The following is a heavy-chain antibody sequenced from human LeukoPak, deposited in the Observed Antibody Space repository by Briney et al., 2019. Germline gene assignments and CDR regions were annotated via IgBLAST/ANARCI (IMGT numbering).Heavy chain of an antibody. D-gene: IGHD2-21*01. CDR2: INHSGST. CDR1: GGSFSGYY. CDR3: ARRLQGGRPFDY. J-gene: IGHJ4*02. V-gene: IGHV4-34*01. Sequence: SETLSLTCAAYGGSFSGYYWSWIRQPPGKGLEWIGEINHSGSTNYNPSLKSRVTISVDTSKNQFSLKLSSVTAADTAVYYCARRLQGGRPFDYWGQGTLVTVSS.